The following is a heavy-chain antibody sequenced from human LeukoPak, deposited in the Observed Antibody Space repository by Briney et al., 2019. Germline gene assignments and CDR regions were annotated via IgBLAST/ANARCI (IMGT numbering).Heavy chain of an antibody. Sequence: SVKVSCKASGGTFSSYAISWVRQAPGQGLEWMGRIIPIFGTANYAQKFQGRVTITTDESTSTAYMELSSLRSEDTAVYYCAGGRLEVVATHFGYWGQGTLVTVSS. CDR1: GGTFSSYA. CDR3: AGGRLEVVATHFGY. CDR2: IIPIFGTA. J-gene: IGHJ4*02. D-gene: IGHD2-15*01. V-gene: IGHV1-69*05.